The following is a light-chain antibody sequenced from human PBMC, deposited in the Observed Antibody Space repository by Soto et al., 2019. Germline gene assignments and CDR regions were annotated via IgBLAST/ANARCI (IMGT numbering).Light chain of an antibody. V-gene: IGKV3-15*01. CDR1: QSVGSN. CDR3: QQFNNWPPDWT. J-gene: IGKJ1*01. CDR2: GAS. Sequence: EIVMTQSPATLSVSPGERATLSCRASQSVGSNLAWYQQKPGQSPSLLIYGASTRAPGIPTRFSGSGSGTELSLTINRLQSEKFAIYVSQQFNNWPPDWTFGKGYKMEIK.